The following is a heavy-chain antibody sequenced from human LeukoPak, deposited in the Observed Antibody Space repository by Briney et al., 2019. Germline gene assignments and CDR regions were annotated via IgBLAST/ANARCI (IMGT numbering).Heavy chain of an antibody. CDR2: INHSGST. D-gene: IGHD3-10*01. CDR1: GGSISGYY. J-gene: IGHJ4*02. Sequence: SETLSLTCTVSGGSISGYYWSWIRQPPGKGLEWIGEINHSGSTNYNPSLKSRVTISVDTSKNQFSLKLSSVTAADTAVYYCARGSPGDYYGSGSFDYWGQGTLVTVSS. CDR3: ARGSPGDYYGSGSFDY. V-gene: IGHV4-34*01.